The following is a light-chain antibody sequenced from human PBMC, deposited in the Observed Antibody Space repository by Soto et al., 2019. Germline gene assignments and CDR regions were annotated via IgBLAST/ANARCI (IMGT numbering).Light chain of an antibody. CDR2: RAS. V-gene: IGKV1-5*03. J-gene: IGKJ1*01. CDR3: QQYSSNSA. CDR1: QTISTW. Sequence: DIQMTQSPSTLSASLGDRVTITCRASQTISTWLAWYQQKPGKAPKLLIHRASSLGTGVPSRFSGSGSGTESTLTITSLQPDDFATYYCQQYSSNSAFGPGTKVDI.